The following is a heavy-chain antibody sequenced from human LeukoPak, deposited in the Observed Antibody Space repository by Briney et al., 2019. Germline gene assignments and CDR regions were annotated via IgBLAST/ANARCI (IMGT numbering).Heavy chain of an antibody. CDR3: ARDRSIAAPYYFDY. D-gene: IGHD6-6*01. Sequence: SETLSLTCAVYGGSFSGYYWSWIRQPPGKGLEWIGEINHSGSTNYNPSLKSRVTISVDTSKNQFSLKLSSVTATDTAVYYCARDRSIAAPYYFDYWGQGTLVTVSS. V-gene: IGHV4-34*01. J-gene: IGHJ4*02. CDR1: GGSFSGYY. CDR2: INHSGST.